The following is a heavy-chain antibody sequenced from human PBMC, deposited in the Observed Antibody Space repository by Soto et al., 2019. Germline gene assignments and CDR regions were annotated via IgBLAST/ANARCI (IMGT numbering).Heavy chain of an antibody. D-gene: IGHD5-12*01. Sequence: VQLLESGGGLVQPGGSLRLSCAASGFSFSSYAMVWVRQAPGKGLEWVSVISARGGSSYFADSVKGRFTISRDNSKNVLSLEMNSLRADDTAISFCAKGSIEYSASVDNWGHGTLVLVSS. CDR3: AKGSIEYSASVDN. CDR2: ISARGGSS. CDR1: GFSFSSYA. J-gene: IGHJ4*01. V-gene: IGHV3-23*01.